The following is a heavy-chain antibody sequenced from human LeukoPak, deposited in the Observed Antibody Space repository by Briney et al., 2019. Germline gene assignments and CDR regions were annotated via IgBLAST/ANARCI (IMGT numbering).Heavy chain of an antibody. CDR3: ARGPNWFDP. V-gene: IGHV3-66*01. CDR1: GFTVNSNY. J-gene: IGHJ5*02. CDR2: IYSGGTT. Sequence: PGGSLRLSCAASGFTVNSNYMSWVRQAPGKGLEWVSVIYSGGTTKYADSVKGRFTISRDNSKNTLYLHMNSLRAEDTAVYYCARGPNWFDPWGQGTLVTVSS.